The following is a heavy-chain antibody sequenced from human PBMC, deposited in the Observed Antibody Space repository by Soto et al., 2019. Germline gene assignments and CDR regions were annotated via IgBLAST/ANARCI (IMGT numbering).Heavy chain of an antibody. CDR2: INHSGST. J-gene: IGHJ3*02. CDR1: GGSFSGYY. D-gene: IGHD3-16*01. V-gene: IGHV4-34*01. CDR3: ARGRLGPDAFDI. Sequence: QVQLQQWGAGVLEPSETLSLTCAVYGGSFSGYYWSWIRQPPGKGLEWIGEINHSGSTNYNPSLKSRVTISVDTSKNQFSLKLSSVTAADTAVYYCARGRLGPDAFDIWGQGTMVTVSS.